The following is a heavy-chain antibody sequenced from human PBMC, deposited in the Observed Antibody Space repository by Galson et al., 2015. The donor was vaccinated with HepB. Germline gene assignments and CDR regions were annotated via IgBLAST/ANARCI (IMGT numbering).Heavy chain of an antibody. CDR2: VSSRGSYP. CDR1: GFTFSDYY. CDR3: AGGGLVRGALGWIDP. J-gene: IGHJ5*02. V-gene: IGHV3-11*06. Sequence: SLRLSCAASGFTFSDYYMSWIRQAPGKGLEWVSYVSSRGSYPDYVDSVKGRFTISRDFAKNSLYLQMNSLRAEDTAIYYCAGGGLVRGALGWIDPWGPGILVTVSS. D-gene: IGHD3-16*02.